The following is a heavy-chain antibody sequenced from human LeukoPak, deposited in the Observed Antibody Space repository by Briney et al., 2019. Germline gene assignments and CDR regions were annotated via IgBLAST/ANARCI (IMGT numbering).Heavy chain of an antibody. J-gene: IGHJ2*01. V-gene: IGHV4-34*01. D-gene: IGHD5-18*01. CDR3: ARGLGTAMVRRFDL. CDR2: INHSGST. CDR1: GGSFSGYY. Sequence: SETLSLTCAVYGGSFSGYYWSWIRQPPGQGLELIGEINHSGSTNYNSSLKSRVTISVDTSKNQFSLKLSSVTAADTAVYYCARGLGTAMVRRFDLWGRGTLVTVSS.